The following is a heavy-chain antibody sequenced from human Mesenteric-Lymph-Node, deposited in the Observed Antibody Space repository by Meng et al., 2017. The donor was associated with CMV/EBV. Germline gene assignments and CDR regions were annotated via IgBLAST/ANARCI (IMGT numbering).Heavy chain of an antibody. CDR3: ARGKYQLA. V-gene: IGHV4-39*01. D-gene: IGHD2-2*01. CDR1: GGSISSSSYY. J-gene: IGHJ4*02. CDR2: IYYSGST. Sequence: SETLSLTCTVSGGSISSSSYYWGWIRQPPGKGLEWIGSIYYSGSTYYNPSLKSRVTISVDTSKNQFSLKLSSVTAADTAVYYCARGKYQLAWGQGTLVTVSS.